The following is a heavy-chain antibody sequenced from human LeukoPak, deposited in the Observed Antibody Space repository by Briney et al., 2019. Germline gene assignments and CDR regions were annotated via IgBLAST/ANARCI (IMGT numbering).Heavy chain of an antibody. Sequence: GGSLRLSCAASGFTFSSYAMNWVRQAPGRGLEWVSIISARGASTYYADSVKGRFTISRDNSNNTLYLQMNSLRAEDTAIYYCAKNVAASPFRYFDSWGQGTLVTVSS. CDR2: ISARGAST. D-gene: IGHD6-25*01. J-gene: IGHJ4*02. CDR3: AKNVAASPFRYFDS. CDR1: GFTFSSYA. V-gene: IGHV3-23*01.